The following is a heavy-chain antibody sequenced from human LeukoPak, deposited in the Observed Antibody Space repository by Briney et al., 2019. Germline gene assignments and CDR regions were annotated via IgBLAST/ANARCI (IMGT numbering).Heavy chain of an antibody. D-gene: IGHD3-10*01. Sequence: SVKVSCKASGDTFSSYAVSWVRQAPGQGLEWMGGFIPMFGTADYRQKFQDRVSITMDESTTTAYMELSSLTSEDTAVYYCARVKLGRPYGSTGDFYNMDVWGKGTTVTVSS. V-gene: IGHV1-69*05. CDR2: FIPMFGTA. CDR1: GDTFSSYA. CDR3: ARVKLGRPYGSTGDFYNMDV. J-gene: IGHJ6*03.